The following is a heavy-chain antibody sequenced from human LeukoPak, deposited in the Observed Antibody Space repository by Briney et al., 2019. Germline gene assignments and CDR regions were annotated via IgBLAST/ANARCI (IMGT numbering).Heavy chain of an antibody. CDR1: GGSISGYH. CDR2: IHTSGST. CDR3: ARGPYYDNLTGYYTGTFDS. Sequence: SETLSLTCTVSGGSISGYHWSWIRQPAGKGLEWIGQIHTSGSTNYNPPLKSRVTMSIDTPESQLSLTIRSVTAADTAVYYCARGPYYDNLTGYYTGTFDSWGQGTLVTVSS. V-gene: IGHV4-4*07. J-gene: IGHJ4*02. D-gene: IGHD3-9*01.